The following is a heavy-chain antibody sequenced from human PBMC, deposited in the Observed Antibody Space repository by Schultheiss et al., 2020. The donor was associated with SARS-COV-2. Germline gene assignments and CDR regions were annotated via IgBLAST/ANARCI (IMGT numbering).Heavy chain of an antibody. Sequence: GGSLRLSCAASGFTFSSYWMHWVRQAPGKGLEWVSVVYSGGDTHYADSVKGRFTISRDTSKNTLYLQLNSLRAEDTAVYYCARASPYFDYWGQGALVTVSS. J-gene: IGHJ4*02. CDR3: ARASPYFDY. V-gene: IGHV3-53*01. CDR2: VYSGGDT. CDR1: GFTFSSYW.